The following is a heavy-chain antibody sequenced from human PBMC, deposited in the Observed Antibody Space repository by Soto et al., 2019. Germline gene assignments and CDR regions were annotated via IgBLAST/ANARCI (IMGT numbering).Heavy chain of an antibody. Sequence: GGSLRLSCAASGFTFSSYGMHWVRQAPGKGLEWVAVISYDGSNKYYADSVKGRFTISRDNSKNTLYLQMNSLRAEDTAVYYCAKSCSSPSYYFDYWGQGTLVTVS. CDR2: ISYDGSNK. D-gene: IGHD2-2*01. V-gene: IGHV3-30*18. CDR3: AKSCSSPSYYFDY. CDR1: GFTFSSYG. J-gene: IGHJ4*02.